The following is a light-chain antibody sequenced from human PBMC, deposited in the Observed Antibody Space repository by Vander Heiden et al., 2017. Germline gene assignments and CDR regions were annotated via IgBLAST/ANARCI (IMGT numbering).Light chain of an antibody. Sequence: QSALTQPRSVSGSPGQSVTISCPGTSSDVGGYNYVSWYQQHPGKAPELMIYDVSKRPSGVPDRFSGSKSGNTASLTISGLQAEDEADDYCCSYAGSLWVFGGGTKLTVL. V-gene: IGLV2-11*02. CDR2: DVS. J-gene: IGLJ3*02. CDR1: SSDVGGYNY. CDR3: CSYAGSLWV.